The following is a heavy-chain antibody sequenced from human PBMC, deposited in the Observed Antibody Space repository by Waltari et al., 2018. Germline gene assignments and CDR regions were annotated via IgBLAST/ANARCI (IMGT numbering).Heavy chain of an antibody. CDR2: IWYDGSNK. CDR1: GFTFSSYG. Sequence: QVQLVESGGGVVQPGRSLRLSCAASGFTFSSYGLHCVRQAPGKGLEWVAVIWYDGSNKYYADSVKGRFTISRDNSKNTLYLQMNSLRAEDTAVYYCARDHNDDAFDIWGQGTMVTVSS. J-gene: IGHJ3*02. CDR3: ARDHNDDAFDI. D-gene: IGHD2-8*01. V-gene: IGHV3-33*01.